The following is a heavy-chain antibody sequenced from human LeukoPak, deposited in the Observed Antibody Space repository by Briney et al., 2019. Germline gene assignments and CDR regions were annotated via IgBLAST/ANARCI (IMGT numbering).Heavy chain of an antibody. J-gene: IGHJ4*02. CDR2: INHSGST. CDR1: GGSFSGYY. CDR3: ARDRIGGDSYGRGKFDY. V-gene: IGHV4-34*01. Sequence: SETLSLICAVYGGSFSGYYWSWIRQPPGKGLEWIGEINHSGSTNYNPSLKSRVTIPVDTSKNQSSLKLSSVTAADTAVYYCARDRIGGDSYGRGKFDYWGEGTLVTVS. D-gene: IGHD5-18*01.